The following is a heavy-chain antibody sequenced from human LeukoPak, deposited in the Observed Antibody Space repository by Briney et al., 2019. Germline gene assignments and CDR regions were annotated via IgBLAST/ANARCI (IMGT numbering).Heavy chain of an antibody. Sequence: PGGSLGLSCAASGFTVSSNYMSWVRQAPGKGLEWVSVIYSGGSTYYADSVKGRFTISRHNSKNTLYLQMNSLRAEDTAVYYCATRYYDFWSGQTFFDYWGQGTLVTVSS. CDR1: GFTVSSNY. CDR3: ATRYYDFWSGQTFFDY. D-gene: IGHD3-3*01. V-gene: IGHV3-53*04. CDR2: IYSGGST. J-gene: IGHJ4*02.